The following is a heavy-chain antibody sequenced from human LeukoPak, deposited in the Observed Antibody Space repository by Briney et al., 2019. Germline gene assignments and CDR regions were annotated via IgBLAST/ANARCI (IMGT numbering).Heavy chain of an antibody. J-gene: IGHJ3*02. CDR1: GFNFSNYG. Sequence: GGSLRLSCAASGFNFSNYGMNWIRQTPGKGLEWVSFIGSDPRDKYYADSVKGRFAVSRDNSKNTLFLEMNRLTVQDTALYFFSNEEGASDIWGQGTMVSVFS. V-gene: IGHV3-30*02. D-gene: IGHD3-16*01. CDR3: SNEEGASDI. CDR2: IGSDPRDK.